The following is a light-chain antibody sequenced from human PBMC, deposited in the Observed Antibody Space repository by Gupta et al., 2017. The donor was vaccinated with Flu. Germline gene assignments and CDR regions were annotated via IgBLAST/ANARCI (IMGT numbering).Light chain of an antibody. J-gene: IGKJ2*03. CDR2: DAS. V-gene: IGKV3-11*01. Sequence: EVMLTQSPATLSLSPGERATLSCRASQSVSKYVAWYQQKPGQAPRLLIYDASNRAPGTPARFSGSGSGTDFTLTISSLEPEDFAVYYCQQRSNWPPGYSFGQGTKVEIK. CDR3: QQRSNWPPGYS. CDR1: QSVSKY.